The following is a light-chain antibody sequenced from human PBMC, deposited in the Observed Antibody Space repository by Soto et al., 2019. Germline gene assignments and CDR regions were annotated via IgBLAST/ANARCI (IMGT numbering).Light chain of an antibody. V-gene: IGLV2-14*03. Sequence: QSALTQPASVSGSPGQSITISCTGTSSDVGGYNYVSWYQQHPGKAPKLMIYDASNRPSGVSNRFSGSKSGNTASLSISGLQAEDEADYYCSSYTRSSTVIFGGGTKVTVL. J-gene: IGLJ2*01. CDR2: DAS. CDR1: SSDVGGYNY. CDR3: SSYTRSSTVI.